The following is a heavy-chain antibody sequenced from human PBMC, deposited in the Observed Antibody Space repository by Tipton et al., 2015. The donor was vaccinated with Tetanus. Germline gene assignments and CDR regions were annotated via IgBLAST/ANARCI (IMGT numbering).Heavy chain of an antibody. CDR2: INPNSGGT. V-gene: IGHV1-2*02. J-gene: IGHJ4*02. CDR3: ASAPKKRSIAVAGISPPDY. Sequence: QLVQSGAEVKKPGASVKVSCKASGYTFTGYYMHWVRQAPGQGLEWMGWINPNSGGTNYAQKFQGRVTMTRDTSISTAYMELSRLRSDDTAVYYCASAPKKRSIAVAGISPPDYWGQGTLVTVSS. D-gene: IGHD6-19*01. CDR1: GYTFTGYY.